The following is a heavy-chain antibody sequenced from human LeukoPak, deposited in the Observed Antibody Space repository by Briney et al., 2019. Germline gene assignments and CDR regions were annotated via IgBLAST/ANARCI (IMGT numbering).Heavy chain of an antibody. J-gene: IGHJ5*02. D-gene: IGHD2-2*02. CDR3: ARDLNWYQLLYWFDP. V-gene: IGHV3-30-3*01. Sequence: GRSLRLSCAASGFTFSTYAMHWVRQAPGKGLEWVAGISYDGSNKYYADSVKGRFTIPRDNSRNTLYLHMSSLRTEDTAVYFCARDLNWYQLLYWFDPWGQGTLVTV. CDR2: ISYDGSNK. CDR1: GFTFSTYA.